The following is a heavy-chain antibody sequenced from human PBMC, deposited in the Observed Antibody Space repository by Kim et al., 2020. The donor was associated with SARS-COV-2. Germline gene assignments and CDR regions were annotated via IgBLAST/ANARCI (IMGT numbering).Heavy chain of an antibody. Sequence: VKGRLTTSRDNSKNTLYLQMNSLRAEDTAVYYCAKDLNRVTAAGSGGFDYWGQGTLVTVSS. J-gene: IGHJ4*02. V-gene: IGHV3-23*01. CDR3: AKDLNRVTAAGSGGFDY. D-gene: IGHD6-13*01.